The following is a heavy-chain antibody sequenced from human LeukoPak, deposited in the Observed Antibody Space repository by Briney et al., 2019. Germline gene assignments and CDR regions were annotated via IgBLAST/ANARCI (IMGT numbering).Heavy chain of an antibody. D-gene: IGHD4-23*01. CDR2: ISYDGSNK. CDR3: AKDLRLSVGTSPFDY. J-gene: IGHJ4*02. CDR1: GFTFSSYG. V-gene: IGHV3-30*18. Sequence: PGGSLRLPCAASGFTFSSYGMHWVRQAPGKGLEWVAVISYDGSNKYYADSVKGRFTISRDNSKNTLYLQMNSLRADDTALYYCAKDLRLSVGTSPFDYWGQGTLVTVSS.